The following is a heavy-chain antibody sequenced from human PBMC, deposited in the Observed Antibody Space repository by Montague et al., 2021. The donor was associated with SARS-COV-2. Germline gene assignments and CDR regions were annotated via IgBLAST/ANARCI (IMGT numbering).Heavy chain of an antibody. CDR3: VRGRSGYFNPLDY. Sequence: SETLSLTCTVSDDSISSSSYYWAWIRQPPGKGLEWIGSIYYSGSTYYNPYLKSRVTISVDTSKRQFSLNLRSVTAADTAVFYCVRGRSGYFNPLDYWGQGTLVTVSS. CDR2: IYYSGST. CDR1: DDSISSSSYY. J-gene: IGHJ4*02. V-gene: IGHV4-39*01. D-gene: IGHD3-3*01.